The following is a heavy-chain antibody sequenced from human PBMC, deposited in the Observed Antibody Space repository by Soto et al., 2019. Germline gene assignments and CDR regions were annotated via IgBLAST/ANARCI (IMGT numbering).Heavy chain of an antibody. D-gene: IGHD1-26*01. CDR2: IYYSGSTYYN. CDR3: ARTPLL. J-gene: IGHJ4*02. Sequence: PSETLSLTCTVSGDSISSGGYYWSWIRQHPGKGLEWIGYIYYSGSTYYNYYNPSLKSRVTISVDTSKNQFSLKLSSVTAADTAVYYCARTPLLWGQGTLVTVS. CDR1: GDSISSGGYY. V-gene: IGHV4-31*03.